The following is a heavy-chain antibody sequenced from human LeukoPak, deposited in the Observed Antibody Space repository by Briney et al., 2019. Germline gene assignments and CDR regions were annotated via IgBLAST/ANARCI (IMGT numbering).Heavy chain of an antibody. D-gene: IGHD6-13*01. J-gene: IGHJ4*02. CDR1: GLTFSSHS. V-gene: IGHV3-48*01. CDR2: ISSSSTTI. CDR3: ARYGSTWSFDY. Sequence: GGSLRLSCVASGLTFSSHSINWVRQAPGKGLEWVSYISSSSTTIYYADSVKGRFTISRDNAKNSLYLQMDSLRAEDTAVYYCARYGSTWSFDYWGQGTLVTVSS.